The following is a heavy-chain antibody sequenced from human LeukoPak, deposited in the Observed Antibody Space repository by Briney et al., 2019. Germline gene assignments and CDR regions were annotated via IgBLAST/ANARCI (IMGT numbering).Heavy chain of an antibody. V-gene: IGHV3-48*04. CDR2: ISSSSSTI. J-gene: IGHJ3*02. CDR1: GFTFSSYS. D-gene: IGHD2-8*02. Sequence: GGSLRLSCAASGFTFSSYSMNWVRQAPGKGLEWVSYISSSSSTIYYADSVKGRFTISRDNAKNSLYLQMDSLRAEDTAVYYCARDERSIHYWAGAFDIWGQGTMVTVSS. CDR3: ARDERSIHYWAGAFDI.